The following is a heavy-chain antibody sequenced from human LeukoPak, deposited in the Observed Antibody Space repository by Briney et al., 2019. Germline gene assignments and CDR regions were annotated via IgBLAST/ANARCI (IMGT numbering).Heavy chain of an antibody. D-gene: IGHD2-2*01. Sequence: GGSLRLSCAASGFTFSSYGMHWVRQAPGKGLEWVAVIWYDGSNKYYADSVKGRFTISRDNSKNTLYLQMNSLRAEDTAVYYCARDRCSSTSCYVFDYWGQGTLVTVS. V-gene: IGHV3-33*01. CDR1: GFTFSSYG. J-gene: IGHJ4*02. CDR3: ARDRCSSTSCYVFDY. CDR2: IWYDGSNK.